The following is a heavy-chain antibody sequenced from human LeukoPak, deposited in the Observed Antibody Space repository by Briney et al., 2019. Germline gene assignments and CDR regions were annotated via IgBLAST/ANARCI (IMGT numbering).Heavy chain of an antibody. CDR3: ARAHGGSYYLN. V-gene: IGHV3-23*01. Sequence: TGGSLRLSCAASGFTFTSYAMNWVLQAPGKGLEWVSAISGSGVSTYYADSVKGRFTISRDNSKNMLYLQMNSLRAEDTAVYYCARAHGGSYYLNWGQGTLVTVSS. D-gene: IGHD1-26*01. CDR2: ISGSGVST. CDR1: GFTFTSYA. J-gene: IGHJ4*02.